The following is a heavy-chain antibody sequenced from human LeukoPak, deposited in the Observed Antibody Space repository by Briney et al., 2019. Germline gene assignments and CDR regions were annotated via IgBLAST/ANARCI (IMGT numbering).Heavy chain of an antibody. CDR1: GGTFSSYA. V-gene: IGHV1-69*13. CDR2: IIPIFGTA. J-gene: IGHJ4*02. D-gene: IGHD3-16*01. Sequence: EASVKVSCKASGGTFSSYAISWVRQAPGQGLEWMGGIIPIFGTANYAQKFRGRVTITADESTSTAYMELSSLRSEDTAVYYCARDQGGVFDYWGQGTLVTVSS. CDR3: ARDQGGVFDY.